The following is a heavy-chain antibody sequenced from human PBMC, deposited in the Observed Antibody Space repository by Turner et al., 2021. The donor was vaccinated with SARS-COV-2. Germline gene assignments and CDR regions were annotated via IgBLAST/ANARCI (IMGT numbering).Heavy chain of an antibody. CDR2: IYPGGSY. D-gene: IGHD6-13*01. CDR1: CGSLSTYS. V-gene: IGHV4-4*07. Sequence: ESRPGLFKPSETLSLTCTVSCGSLSTYSCSWLRQSAGTGLEWIGRIYPGGSYDNNPSLESRVTMSVYTSNNQFSLKMSSVTAADTAVYYCARVSSCKSAGYNTIWDWGGYNDYGVDVWGHGTTVTVSS. CDR3: ARVSSCKSAGYNTIWDWGGYNDYGVDV. J-gene: IGHJ6*02.